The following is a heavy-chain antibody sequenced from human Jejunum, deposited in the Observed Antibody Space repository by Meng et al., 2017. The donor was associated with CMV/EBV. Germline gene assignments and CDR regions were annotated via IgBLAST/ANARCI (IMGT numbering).Heavy chain of an antibody. CDR3: ARGDERWSGYFMG. V-gene: IGHV4-59*01. Sequence: VSVGSIRSYYWHWIRQSPGKGLEWISSMYHSGRTKYNSSLKSRVNISLDMSTNQFSLRLSSVTAADTAVYYCARGDERWSGYFMGWGQGTLVTVSS. J-gene: IGHJ4*02. CDR2: MYHSGRT. CDR1: VGSIRSYY. D-gene: IGHD3-3*01.